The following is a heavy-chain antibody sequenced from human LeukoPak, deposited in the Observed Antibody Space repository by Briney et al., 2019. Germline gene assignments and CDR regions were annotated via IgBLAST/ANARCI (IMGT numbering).Heavy chain of an antibody. CDR3: ARETGTTDFDY. CDR2: IYHSGST. D-gene: IGHD1-7*01. V-gene: IGHV4-38-2*02. Sequence: SETLSLTCTVSGYSISSGYYWGWIRQPPGKGLEWIGSIYHSGSTYYNPSLKSRVTISVDTSKNQFSLKLSSVTAAETAVYYCARETGTTDFDYWGQGTLVTVSS. J-gene: IGHJ4*02. CDR1: GYSISSGYY.